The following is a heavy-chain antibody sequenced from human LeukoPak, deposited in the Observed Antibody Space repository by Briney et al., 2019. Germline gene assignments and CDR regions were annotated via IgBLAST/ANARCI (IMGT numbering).Heavy chain of an antibody. Sequence: GGSLRLSCAASGFTFSSYAMSWVRQAPGKGLEWVSSISSSSNYIYYADSVKGRFTISRDNAKNSLYLQMNSLRVEDTSVYYCARDSGDYDVLTGYGWYYGMDVWGQGTTVTVSS. J-gene: IGHJ6*02. CDR1: GFTFSSYA. CDR3: ARDSGDYDVLTGYGWYYGMDV. CDR2: ISSSSNYI. D-gene: IGHD3-9*01. V-gene: IGHV3-21*01.